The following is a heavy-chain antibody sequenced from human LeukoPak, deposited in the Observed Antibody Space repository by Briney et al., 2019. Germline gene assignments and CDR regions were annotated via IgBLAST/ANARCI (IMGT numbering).Heavy chain of an antibody. CDR2: IYYSGST. CDR1: AGSISSYY. CDR3: ARLVHISSDYFDY. Sequence: PSETLSLTCTVSAGSISSYYWSWLRQPPGQGLEGIGYIYYSGSTNYNHSLKSRVTISVDTSKNQFSLNLSSVTAADTAVYYCARLVHISSDYFDYWGQGTLVTVSS. D-gene: IGHD6-6*01. V-gene: IGHV4-59*01. J-gene: IGHJ4*02.